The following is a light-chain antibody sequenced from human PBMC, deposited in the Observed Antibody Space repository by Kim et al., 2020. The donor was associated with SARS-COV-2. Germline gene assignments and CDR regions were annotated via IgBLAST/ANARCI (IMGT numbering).Light chain of an antibody. J-gene: IGLJ1*01. V-gene: IGLV1-40*01. CDR2: GYF. CDR1: ISNIGLCYD. CDR3: QSYDNRLRGYV. Sequence: SVPISFTGSISNIGLCYDVLCCQHFPVTAPNLLFYGYFNRPSGVPDRFFGSKSGTSASLAITDLHTEDESDYYCQSYDNRLRGYVFGPGTKVTVL.